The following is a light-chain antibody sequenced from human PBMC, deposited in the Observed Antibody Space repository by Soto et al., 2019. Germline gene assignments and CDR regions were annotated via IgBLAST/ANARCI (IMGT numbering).Light chain of an antibody. J-gene: IGKJ5*01. V-gene: IGKV1-39*01. Sequence: DILMTQSPATLSASPGDRVTLSCRASQNINSDLNWYLQKPGKAPRRVIYGASSLETEVPSRFTGSGSGTEFTLTISSLQSEDFAIYYCQQNYCWPITFGPGTRV. CDR2: GAS. CDR3: QQNYCWPIT. CDR1: QNINSD.